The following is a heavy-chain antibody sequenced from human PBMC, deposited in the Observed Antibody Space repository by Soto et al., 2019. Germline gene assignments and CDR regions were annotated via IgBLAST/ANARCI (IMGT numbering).Heavy chain of an antibody. CDR1: GGTFSSST. Sequence: QVQLVQSGAEVKKPGSSVKVSCNASGGTFSSSTISWVRQAHGQGLEWLGRIIPILGIANYAQKFQGRVTMTADNSTSTSYMELSSLRSEATAGYYCASGFNDDYGVYWGKVTLVTFAS. CDR2: IIPILGIA. V-gene: IGHV1-69*02. J-gene: IGHJ4*02. D-gene: IGHD2-8*01. CDR3: ASGFNDDYGVY.